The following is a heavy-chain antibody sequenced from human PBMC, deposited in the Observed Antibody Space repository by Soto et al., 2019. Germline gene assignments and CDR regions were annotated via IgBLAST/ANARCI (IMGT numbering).Heavy chain of an antibody. CDR3: ARARTFTIFGVVIISYFDF. Sequence: QVQLVESGGGSVKPGGSLRLSCAASGFTFSDYYMSWIRQAPGKGLEWISDISSTGSAIYYADSLKGRFTISRDNASNSLYLQMNSLRAEDTAVYYCARARTFTIFGVVIISYFDFWGQGTLVTVSS. D-gene: IGHD3-3*01. CDR2: ISSTGSAI. J-gene: IGHJ4*02. V-gene: IGHV3-11*01. CDR1: GFTFSDYY.